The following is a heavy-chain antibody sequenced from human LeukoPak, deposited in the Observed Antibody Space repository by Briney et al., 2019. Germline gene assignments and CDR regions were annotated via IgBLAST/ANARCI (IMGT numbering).Heavy chain of an antibody. CDR2: ISSSRTYI. CDR1: GIAFSGYS. D-gene: IGHD3-3*01. J-gene: IGHJ4*02. Sequence: PGGSLRLSCEASGIAFSGYSMNWVRQAPGGSLEWVSSISSSRTYIYYADSVKGRFTISRDNSKNTLYPQMNSLRAEDTAVYYCANSNYDFWSGYYSYWGQGTLVTVSS. CDR3: ANSNYDFWSGYYSY. V-gene: IGHV3-21*04.